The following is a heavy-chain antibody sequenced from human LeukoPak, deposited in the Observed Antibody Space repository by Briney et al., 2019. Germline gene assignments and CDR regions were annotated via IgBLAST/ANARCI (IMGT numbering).Heavy chain of an antibody. D-gene: IGHD1-7*01. Sequence: PGGSLRLSCAASGFTFDDYAMHWVRQAPGKGLEWVSGISWNSGSIGYADSVKGRFTISRDNAKNSLYLQMNSLRAEDMALYYCAKSLRAGITGTTGAFDIWGQWTMVTVSS. CDR2: ISWNSGSI. J-gene: IGHJ3*02. V-gene: IGHV3-9*03. CDR1: GFTFDDYA. CDR3: AKSLRAGITGTTGAFDI.